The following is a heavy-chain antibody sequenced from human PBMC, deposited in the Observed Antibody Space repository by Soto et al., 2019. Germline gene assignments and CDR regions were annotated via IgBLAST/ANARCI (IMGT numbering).Heavy chain of an antibody. CDR2: IYCNDDK. D-gene: IGHD6-13*01. J-gene: IGHJ5*02. V-gene: IGHV2-5*01. Sequence: QITLKESGPTLVKPTQTLTLTCTFSGFSLSTSGVGVGWIRQPPGKALEWLALIYCNDDKRYSPSLKSRLIITKDTAKNQVVLTLTNMDPVDTATYYCAHRYLYSSTWYNWFDPWGQGTLVTVSS. CDR3: AHRYLYSSTWYNWFDP. CDR1: GFSLSTSGVG.